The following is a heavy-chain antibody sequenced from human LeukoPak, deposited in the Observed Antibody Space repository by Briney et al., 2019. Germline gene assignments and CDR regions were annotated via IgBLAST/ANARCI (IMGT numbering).Heavy chain of an antibody. CDR2: ITSGGNT. CDR1: GFTFSSYA. J-gene: IGHJ4*02. CDR3: ARGRGYRDYDRPLDY. D-gene: IGHD5-12*01. Sequence: SGGSLRLSCAASGFTFSSYAMSWVRQAPGKGLEWVSVITSGGNTYYADSVKGRFTTSRDNSKNTLYVQMNSLRAEDTAIYHCARGRGYRDYDRPLDYWGQGTLVTVSS. V-gene: IGHV3-23*01.